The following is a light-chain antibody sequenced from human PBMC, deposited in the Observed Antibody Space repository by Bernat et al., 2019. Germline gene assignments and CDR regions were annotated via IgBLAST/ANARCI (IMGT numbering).Light chain of an antibody. J-gene: IGKJ5*01. CDR2: GAS. CDR3: QQLDNFPLT. V-gene: IGKV1-9*01. CDR1: QVIGTY. Sequence: DIQLTQSPSFLSASVGDRVTITCRASQVIGTYLAWYHQKPGKAPHLLIYGASTLQSGVPSRFSGSGSGTQFTLTISSLQPEDSATYYCQQLDNFPLTFGRGTRLEIK.